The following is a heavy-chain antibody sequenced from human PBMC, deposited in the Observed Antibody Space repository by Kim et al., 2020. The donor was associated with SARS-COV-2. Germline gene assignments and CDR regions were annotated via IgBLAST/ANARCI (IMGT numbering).Heavy chain of an antibody. Sequence: GGSLRLSCAASGFTFSSYGMHWVRQAPGKGLEWVAVISYDGSNKYYADSVKGRFTISRDNSKNTLYLQMNSLRAEDTAVYYCAKSGCSSTSCYRTYYYYGMDVWGQGTTVTVSS. CDR1: GFTFSSYG. J-gene: IGHJ6*02. CDR3: AKSGCSSTSCYRTYYYYGMDV. D-gene: IGHD2-2*01. V-gene: IGHV3-30*18. CDR2: ISYDGSNK.